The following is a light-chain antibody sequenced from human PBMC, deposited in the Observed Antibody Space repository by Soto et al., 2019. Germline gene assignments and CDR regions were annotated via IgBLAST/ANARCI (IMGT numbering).Light chain of an antibody. CDR3: CSYAGNYIYV. Sequence: QSVLTQPASVSGSPGQSITISCTGSSSDIGAYNFVSWYQHHPGRAPKLILYEVTTHPSGVSSRFSGSKSGNTASLTISGLQAEDEADYYCCSYAGNYIYVFGTGTKLTVL. CDR1: SSDIGAYNF. V-gene: IGLV2-14*01. J-gene: IGLJ1*01. CDR2: EVT.